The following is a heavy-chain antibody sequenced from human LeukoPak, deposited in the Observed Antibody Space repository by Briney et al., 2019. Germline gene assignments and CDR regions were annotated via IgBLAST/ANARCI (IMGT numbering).Heavy chain of an antibody. D-gene: IGHD3-22*01. V-gene: IGHV3-23*01. CDR1: GFTFSSYA. CDR3: AKVRYDSSGYQSPYFDY. CDR2: ISGSGGST. Sequence: GGSLRLFCAASGFTFSSYAMSWVRQAPGKGLEWVSAISGSGGSTYYADSVKGRFTISRDNSRNTLYLQMNSLRAEDTAVYYCAKVRYDSSGYQSPYFDYWGQGTLVTVSS. J-gene: IGHJ4*02.